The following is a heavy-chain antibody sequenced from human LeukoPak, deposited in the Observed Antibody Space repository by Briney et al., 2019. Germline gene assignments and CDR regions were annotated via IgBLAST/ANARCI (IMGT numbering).Heavy chain of an antibody. CDR2: ISAYNGNT. Sequence: ASVKVSCKASGYTFTSYGISWVRQAPGQGLEWMGWISAYNGNTNYAQKLQGRVTMTTDTSTSTAYMELRSLRSDDTAVYYCARDLKYCSSTSCPGDWFDPWGRGTLVTVSS. V-gene: IGHV1-18*01. CDR1: GYTFTSYG. CDR3: ARDLKYCSSTSCPGDWFDP. J-gene: IGHJ5*02. D-gene: IGHD2-2*01.